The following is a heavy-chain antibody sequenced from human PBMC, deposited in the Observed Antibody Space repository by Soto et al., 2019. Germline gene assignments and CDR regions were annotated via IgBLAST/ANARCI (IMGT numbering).Heavy chain of an antibody. Sequence: ASVKVSCKASGYTFTSYYIHWVRQAPGQGLEWMGVINPSGGSTSSAQKFQGRVTMTKDTSTSTVYMELSSLRSEDTAVYYCARGFSTYGSRWYENHFDDWGQ. CDR3: ARGFSTYGSRWYENHFDD. D-gene: IGHD6-13*01. J-gene: IGHJ4*01. CDR2: INPSGGST. CDR1: GYTFTSYY. V-gene: IGHV1-46*01.